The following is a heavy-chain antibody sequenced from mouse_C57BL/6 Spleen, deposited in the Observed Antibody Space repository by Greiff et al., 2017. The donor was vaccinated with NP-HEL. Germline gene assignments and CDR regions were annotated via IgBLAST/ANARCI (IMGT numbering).Heavy chain of an antibody. CDR2: IHPNSGST. Sequence: VQLQQPGAELVKPGASVKLSCKASGYTFTSYWMHWVKQRPGQGLEWIGMIHPNSGSTNYNEKFKSKATLTVDKSSSTAYMQLSSLTSEDSAVYYCARSAYYDYEGDYFDYWGKGTTLTVSS. V-gene: IGHV1-64*01. CDR3: ARSAYYDYEGDYFDY. CDR1: GYTFTSYW. D-gene: IGHD2-4*01. J-gene: IGHJ2*01.